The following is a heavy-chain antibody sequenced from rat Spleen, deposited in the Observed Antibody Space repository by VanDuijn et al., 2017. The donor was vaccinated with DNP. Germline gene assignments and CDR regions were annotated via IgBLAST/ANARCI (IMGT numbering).Heavy chain of an antibody. Sequence: EVQLVESGGGLVQPGRSLKLSCVAAGFSFNDYWMAWVRQAPGKGLEWIGEINKDSTMINYTPSLKDKFTISRDNAQNTLFLQMTKLGSEDRATYYWGGGMMVVIWALDAWGRGTSVTVSS. J-gene: IGHJ4*01. CDR3: GGGMMVVIWALDA. V-gene: IGHV4-2*01. CDR2: INKDSTMI. CDR1: GFSFNDYW. D-gene: IGHD1-12*02.